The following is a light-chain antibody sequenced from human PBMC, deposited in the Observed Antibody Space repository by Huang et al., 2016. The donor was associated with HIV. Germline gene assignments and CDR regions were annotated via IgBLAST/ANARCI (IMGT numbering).Light chain of an antibody. Sequence: EVVMTQSPATLSVSPGERAPLSCRASQSVTSNVAWYQQRPGQAPRLLIYGASTRVTGVPARFSGSGSGREFTLTIASLQSEDFAVYYCQQYNNWPPLSFGGGTKVEIK. V-gene: IGKV3-15*01. CDR1: QSVTSN. CDR3: QQYNNWPPLS. CDR2: GAS. J-gene: IGKJ4*01.